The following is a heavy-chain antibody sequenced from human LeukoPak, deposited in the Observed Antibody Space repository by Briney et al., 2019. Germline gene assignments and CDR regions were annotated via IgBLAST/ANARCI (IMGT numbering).Heavy chain of an antibody. V-gene: IGHV4-59*01. CDR3: ARALNGDYNFDY. CDR1: GGSISSYY. D-gene: IGHD4-17*01. Sequence: PSETLSLTCTVSGGSISSYYWSWIRQPPGKGLEWIGYIYYSGSTNYNSSLKSRVTISVDTSKNQFSLKLSSVTAADTAVYYCARALNGDYNFDYWGQGTLVTVSS. CDR2: IYYSGST. J-gene: IGHJ4*02.